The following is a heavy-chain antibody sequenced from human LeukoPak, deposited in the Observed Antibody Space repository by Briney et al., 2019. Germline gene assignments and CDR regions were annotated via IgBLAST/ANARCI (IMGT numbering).Heavy chain of an antibody. CDR2: INHSGST. V-gene: IGHV4-34*01. Sequence: SETLSLTCAVYGGSFSGYYWSWIRQPPGKGLEWIGEINHSGSTNYNPSLKSRVTISVDTSKNQFSLKLSSVTAADTAVYYCARDRLNSYDFWSGYYEDYFDYWGQGTLVTVSS. CDR3: ARDRLNSYDFWSGYYEDYFDY. CDR1: GGSFSGYY. D-gene: IGHD3-3*01. J-gene: IGHJ4*02.